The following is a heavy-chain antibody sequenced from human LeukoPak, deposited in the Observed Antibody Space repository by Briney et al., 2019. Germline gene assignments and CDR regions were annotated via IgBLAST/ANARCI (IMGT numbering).Heavy chain of an antibody. D-gene: IGHD5-24*01. CDR3: ARGRGWLQSRGWYFDL. Sequence: SETLSLTCAVYGGSFSGYYWSWIRQPPGKGLEWLGEINHSGSTNYNPSLKSRVTISVDTSKNQFSLKLSSVTAADTAVYYCARGRGWLQSRGWYFDLWGRGTLVTVSS. J-gene: IGHJ2*01. V-gene: IGHV4-34*01. CDR1: GGSFSGYY. CDR2: INHSGST.